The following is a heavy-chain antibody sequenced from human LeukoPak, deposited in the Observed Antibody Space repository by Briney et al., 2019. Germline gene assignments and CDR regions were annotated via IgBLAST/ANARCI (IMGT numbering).Heavy chain of an antibody. J-gene: IGHJ3*02. CDR2: ILGSGAAT. V-gene: IGHV3-23*01. CDR1: GFTFTSFA. CDR3: ARDTPRRDAFDI. Sequence: PEGSLRLSCAASGFTFTSFAINWVRQAPGKGLEWASLILGSGAATYYADSVKGRFTISRDNSKNTLYLQMNSLRAEDTAVYYCARDTPRRDAFDIWGQGTMVTVSS.